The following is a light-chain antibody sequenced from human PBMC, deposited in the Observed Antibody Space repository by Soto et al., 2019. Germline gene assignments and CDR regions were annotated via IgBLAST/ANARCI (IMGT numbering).Light chain of an antibody. CDR2: EVN. CDR1: STDVGGYNY. V-gene: IGLV2-8*01. Sequence: QSVLTQPPSASGSPGQSITISCTGTSTDVGGYNYVAWYQQHPGKAPKLIIYEVNKRPSGVPDRFSGSKSGSAASLTVSGLQAEDEADYHWTSYAGGNNVIYGGGTKLTVL. J-gene: IGLJ2*01. CDR3: TSYAGGNNVI.